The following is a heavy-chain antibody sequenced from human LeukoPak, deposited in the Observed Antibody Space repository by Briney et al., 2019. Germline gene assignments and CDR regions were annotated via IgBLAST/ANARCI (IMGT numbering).Heavy chain of an antibody. CDR2: IIPIFGTA. CDR3: AREYYYGSGKSATFFDC. CDR1: GGTFSSYA. J-gene: IGHJ4*02. V-gene: IGHV1-69*06. Sequence: SVKVSCKASGGTFSSYAISWVRQAPGQGLEWMGGIIPIFGTANYAQKFQGRVTITADKSTSTAYMELSSLRSEDTAVYYCAREYYYGSGKSATFFDCWGQGTLVTVSS. D-gene: IGHD3-10*01.